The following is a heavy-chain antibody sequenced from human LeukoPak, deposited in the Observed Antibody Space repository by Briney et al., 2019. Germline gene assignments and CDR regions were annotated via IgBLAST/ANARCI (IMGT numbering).Heavy chain of an antibody. V-gene: IGHV4-61*08. CDR2: IYYSGST. D-gene: IGHD3-16*02. J-gene: IGHJ3*02. CDR1: GGSISSGGYY. Sequence: SETLSLTCTVSGGSISSGGYYWSWIRQPPGKGLEWIGYIYYSGSTNYNPSLKSRVTISVDTSKNQFSLKLSSVTAADTAVYYCARRAPTILSSFAFDIWGQGTMVTVSS. CDR3: ARRAPTILSSFAFDI.